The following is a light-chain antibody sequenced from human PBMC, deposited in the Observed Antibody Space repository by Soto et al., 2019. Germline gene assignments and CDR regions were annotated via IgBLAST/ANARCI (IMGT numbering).Light chain of an antibody. CDR3: QQYSAYST. CDR1: QNINNY. Sequence: AVRMTQSPSSFCASTGDRVSITCRASQNINNYLAWYQQKPGKAPKLLIYGASTLQSEVPSRFSGRQSGTEFTLTISSLQPDDFATYYCQQYSAYSTFGQGTKVAIK. V-gene: IGKV1-8*01. J-gene: IGKJ1*01. CDR2: GAS.